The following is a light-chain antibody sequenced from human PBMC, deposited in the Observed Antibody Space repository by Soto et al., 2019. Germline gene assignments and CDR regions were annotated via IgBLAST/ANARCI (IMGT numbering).Light chain of an antibody. V-gene: IGKV1-12*02. J-gene: IGKJ3*01. Sequence: DIQMTQSPSSVSASVGDRVTFTCRASQHISSWLAWYQQKPGKAPKLLIAAASILQSGVPSRFSGSGHGTDFTLTISSLQPEDFATYFCQQANTCPFPFGPGTRLEIK. CDR2: AAS. CDR1: QHISSW. CDR3: QQANTCPFP.